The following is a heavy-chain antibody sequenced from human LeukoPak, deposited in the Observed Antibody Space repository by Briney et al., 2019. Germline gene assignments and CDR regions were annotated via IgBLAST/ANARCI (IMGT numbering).Heavy chain of an antibody. J-gene: IGHJ4*02. CDR2: IHHSGNT. V-gene: IGHV4-38-2*02. CDR3: ARTNWNPGDY. CDR1: GFSISTNYY. Sequence: SEALSLTCTVSGFSISTNYYWGWTPQPPGKGLEWIGSIHHSGNTYHNPSLRSRVIMSIDTSKNQFSLRLSSVTAADTAVYFCARTNWNPGDYWGQGTLVTVSS. D-gene: IGHD1-1*01.